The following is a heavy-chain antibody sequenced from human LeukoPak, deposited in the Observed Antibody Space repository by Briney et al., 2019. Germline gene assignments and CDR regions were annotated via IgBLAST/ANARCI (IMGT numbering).Heavy chain of an antibody. CDR1: GGSISSSSYY. CDR2: IYYSGST. D-gene: IGHD5-18*01. V-gene: IGHV4-39*07. CDR3: ARDQTSDTAKRFDY. Sequence: PSETLSLTCTVSGGSISSSSYYWGWIRQPPGKGLEWIGSIYYSGSTYYNPSLKSRVTISVDTSKNQFSLKLSSVTAADTAVYYCARDQTSDTAKRFDYWGQGTLVTVSS. J-gene: IGHJ4*02.